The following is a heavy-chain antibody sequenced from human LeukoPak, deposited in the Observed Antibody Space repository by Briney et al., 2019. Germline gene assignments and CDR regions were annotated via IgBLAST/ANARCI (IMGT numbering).Heavy chain of an antibody. V-gene: IGHV4-39*02. CDR1: GGSISSSSYY. D-gene: IGHD3-16*02. CDR3: ARENYDYVWGSYRPTY. CDR2: IYYSGST. J-gene: IGHJ4*02. Sequence: PSETLSLTCSVSGGSISSSSYYWGWIRQPPGRGLEWIGSIYYSGSTYYNPSLKSRVTISVDTSKNQFSLKLSSVTAADTAVYYCARENYDYVWGSYRPTYWGQGTLVTVSS.